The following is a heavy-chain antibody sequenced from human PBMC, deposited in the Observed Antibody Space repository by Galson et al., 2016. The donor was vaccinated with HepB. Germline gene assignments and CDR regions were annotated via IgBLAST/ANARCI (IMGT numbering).Heavy chain of an antibody. V-gene: IGHV1-2*02. D-gene: IGHD6-19*01. Sequence: SVKVSCKASGYTFTGYYMHWVRQAPGQGSEWMGWISPNSGGTNYAQKFQGRVTMTRDTSISTAYMELSSLKSDDTAVYYCARDRDMLNSGWYAYFDYWGQGTLVTVSS. J-gene: IGHJ4*02. CDR2: ISPNSGGT. CDR1: GYTFTGYY. CDR3: ARDRDMLNSGWYAYFDY.